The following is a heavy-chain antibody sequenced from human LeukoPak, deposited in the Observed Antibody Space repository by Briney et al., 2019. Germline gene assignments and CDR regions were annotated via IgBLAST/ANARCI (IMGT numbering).Heavy chain of an antibody. D-gene: IGHD3-3*01. J-gene: IGHJ4*02. CDR3: LFQYYDFWSGYWRDTSFDY. Sequence: GGSLRLSCAASGFTFSSYGTHWVRQAPGKGLEWVAFIRYDGSNKYYADSVQGRFTISRDNSKNTLYLQMNTLRAEDTAVYYCLFQYYDFWSGYWRDTSFDYWGQGTLVTVSS. V-gene: IGHV3-30*02. CDR1: GFTFSSYG. CDR2: IRYDGSNK.